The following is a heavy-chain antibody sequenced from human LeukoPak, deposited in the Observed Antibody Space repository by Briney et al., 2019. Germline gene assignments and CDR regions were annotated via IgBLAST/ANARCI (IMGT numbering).Heavy chain of an antibody. Sequence: GGSLRLSCAASGFTFSDYYMSWIRQAPGKGLEWVSYISSSGSTIYYADSVKGRFTISRDNAKNSLYLQMNSLRAEDTAVYYCAKDPNQYYYDSSGSYWGQGTLVAVSS. CDR2: ISSSGSTI. D-gene: IGHD3-22*01. CDR3: AKDPNQYYYDSSGSY. J-gene: IGHJ4*02. V-gene: IGHV3-11*01. CDR1: GFTFSDYY.